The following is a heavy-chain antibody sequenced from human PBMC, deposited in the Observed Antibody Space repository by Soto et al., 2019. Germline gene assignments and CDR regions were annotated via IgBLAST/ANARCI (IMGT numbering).Heavy chain of an antibody. CDR1: GFTFSNYA. CDR2: ISYDGSNK. CDR3: ARDLYGDLDY. D-gene: IGHD4-17*01. J-gene: IGHJ4*02. Sequence: QVQLVESGGGVVQPGRSLRLSCAASGFTFSNYAMHWVRQAPGKGLEWVAVISYDGSNKYYADSVKGRFTISRDNSKNTLYLQMHSLGAEDTAVYYCARDLYGDLDYWGQGTLVTVSS. V-gene: IGHV3-30-3*01.